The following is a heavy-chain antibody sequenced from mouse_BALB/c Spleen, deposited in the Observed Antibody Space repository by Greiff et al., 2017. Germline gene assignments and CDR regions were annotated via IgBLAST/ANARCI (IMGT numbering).Heavy chain of an antibody. D-gene: IGHD1-1*01. CDR2: ISSGSSTI. CDR3: ARRYGSSYWYFDV. V-gene: IGHV5-17*02. J-gene: IGHJ1*01. Sequence: EVNVVESGGGLVQPGGSRKLSCAASGFTFSSFGMHWVRQAPEKGLEWVAYISSGSSTIYYADTVKGRFTISRDNPKNTLFLQMTSLRSEDTAMYYCARRYGSSYWYFDVWGAGTTVTVSS. CDR1: GFTFSSFG.